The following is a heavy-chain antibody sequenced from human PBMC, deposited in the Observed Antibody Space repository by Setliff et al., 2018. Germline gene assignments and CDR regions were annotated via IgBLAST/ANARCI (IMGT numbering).Heavy chain of an antibody. CDR3: ARGRAGHSGH. V-gene: IGHV4-31*03. CDR1: GDSINSGDYY. Sequence: SETLSLTCTVSGDSINSGDYYWHWIRQQPGKGPEWIGYIFHSGDTLYNPSLKSRLVISIDTSKNQFSLKLSSVTAADTAAYYCARGRAGHSGHWGQGTLVTVSS. CDR2: IFHSGDT. J-gene: IGHJ4*02. D-gene: IGHD6-19*01.